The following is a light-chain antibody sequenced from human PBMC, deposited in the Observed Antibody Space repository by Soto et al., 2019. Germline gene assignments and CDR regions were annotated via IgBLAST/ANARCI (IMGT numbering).Light chain of an antibody. CDR1: GTDVGQYNY. Sequence: QSVMTQPPSASGSPGQSVTISCTGAGTDVGQYNYVSWYQQHPGKAPKVRIFEATQRPSGVSHRFSGSRSGNTASLTISGLQAEDEADYYCCSYAGGGTSRVFGTGTKVTVL. CDR2: EAT. J-gene: IGLJ1*01. CDR3: CSYAGGGTSRV. V-gene: IGLV2-23*01.